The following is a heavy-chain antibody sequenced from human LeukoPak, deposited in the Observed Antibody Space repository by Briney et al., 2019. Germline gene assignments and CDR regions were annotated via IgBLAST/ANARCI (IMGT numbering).Heavy chain of an antibody. J-gene: IGHJ6*03. V-gene: IGHV1-69*05. CDR1: GGTFSSYA. CDR3: AGRAPGWFGESVGYYYYYMDV. CDR2: IIPIFGTA. D-gene: IGHD3-10*01. Sequence: GASVKVSCKASGGTFSSYAISWVRQAPGQGLEWMGGIIPIFGTANYEQKFQGRVTITTDESTSTAYMELSSLRSEDTAVYYCAGRAPGWFGESVGYYYYYMDVWGKGTTVTVSS.